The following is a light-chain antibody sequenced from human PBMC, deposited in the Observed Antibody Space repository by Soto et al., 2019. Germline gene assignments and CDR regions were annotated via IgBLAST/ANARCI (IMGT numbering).Light chain of an antibody. J-gene: IGLJ2*01. CDR3: AAWDASLNGVV. CDR1: TSNIGAPYD. CDR2: GDN. V-gene: IGLV1-40*01. Sequence: SVLTQPPSVSGAPGQRVSISCTGSTSNIGAPYDVHWYQHLPGTAPKLLIYGDNNRPSGVPDRFSGSKSGTSASLAISGLQSEDEADYYCAAWDASLNGVVFGGGTKVTVL.